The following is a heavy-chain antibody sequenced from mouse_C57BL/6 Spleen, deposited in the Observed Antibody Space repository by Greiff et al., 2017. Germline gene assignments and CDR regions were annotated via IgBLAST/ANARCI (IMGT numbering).Heavy chain of an antibody. D-gene: IGHD1-1*01. V-gene: IGHV1-59*01. CDR2: IDPSDSYT. CDR3: ARRVYYSSSYGYFDV. J-gene: IGHJ1*03. CDR1: GYTFTSYW. Sequence: VQLQQPGAELVRPGTSVTLSCKASGYTFTSYWMPWVKQRPGQGLEWIGVIDPSDSYTNYNQKFKGKATLTVDTSSSTAYMQLSSLTSEDSEVYYCARRVYYSSSYGYFDVWGTGTTVTVSS.